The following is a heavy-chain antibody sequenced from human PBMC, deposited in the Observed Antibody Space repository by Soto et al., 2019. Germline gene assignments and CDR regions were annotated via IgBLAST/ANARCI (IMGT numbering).Heavy chain of an antibody. CDR1: GYNFNIYW. V-gene: IGHV5-51*01. CDR3: ARLDGPFDF. J-gene: IGHJ4*02. Sequence: PRESLKISCKGSGYNFNIYWIAWVRQMPGKGLEWMGIIFPGDSDTIYNPSFEGQVTMSVDKAITTAYLQWNSLKTSDSAMYYCARLDGPFDFWGQGTLVTVSS. CDR2: IFPGDSDT. D-gene: IGHD2-2*03.